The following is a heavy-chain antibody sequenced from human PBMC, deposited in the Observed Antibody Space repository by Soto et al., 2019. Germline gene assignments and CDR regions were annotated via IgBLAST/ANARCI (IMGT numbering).Heavy chain of an antibody. CDR2: IXPXXXTX. D-gene: IGHD4-17*01. CDR3: RGVNTVMAV. CDR1: GGTFSSYA. J-gene: IGHJ6*04. Sequence: PAKVSCKASGGTFSSYAIGLVRQAPGQGVEXMXXIXPXXXTXXXAKKFQGRVTVTADEPTSTAYRELSSLRFEDTAEYYCRGVNTVMAVWGKGTTVP. V-gene: IGHV1-69*13.